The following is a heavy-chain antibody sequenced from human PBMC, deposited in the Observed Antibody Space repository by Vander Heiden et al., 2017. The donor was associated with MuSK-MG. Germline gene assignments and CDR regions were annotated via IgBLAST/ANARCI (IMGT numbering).Heavy chain of an antibody. J-gene: IGHJ3*02. V-gene: IGHV3-23*01. CDR2: ISGSGGST. Sequence: EVQLLESGGGLVQPGGSLRLSCAASGFPFSSYAMSWVRQAPGKGLEWVSAISGSGGSTYYADSVKGRFTISRDNSKNTLYLQMNSLRAEDTAVYYCANDRTRRDAFDIWGQGTMVTVSS. CDR1: GFPFSSYA. CDR3: ANDRTRRDAFDI.